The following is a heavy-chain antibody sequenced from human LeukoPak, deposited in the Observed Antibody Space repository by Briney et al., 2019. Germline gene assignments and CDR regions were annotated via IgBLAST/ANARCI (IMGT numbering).Heavy chain of an antibody. CDR1: NDSISSGDYY. CDR2: IFHRGGT. V-gene: IGHV4-30-4*01. CDR3: ARAYDFWSVGDAFDI. J-gene: IGHJ3*02. D-gene: IGHD3-3*01. Sequence: SETLSLTCTVSNDSISSGDYYWNWIRQPPGKGLEWIGYIFHRGGTSYNPSLKSRVTMSVDTSKNQFSLKLSSVTAADTAVYYCARAYDFWSVGDAFDIWGQGTMVTVSS.